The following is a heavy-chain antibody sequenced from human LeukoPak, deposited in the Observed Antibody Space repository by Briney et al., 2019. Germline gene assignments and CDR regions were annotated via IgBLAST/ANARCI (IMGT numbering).Heavy chain of an antibody. CDR2: IKQIKNGGTT. CDR1: GFTFSSAW. Sequence: GGSLRLSCAASGFTFSSAWMTWVRQTPGKGLEWVGRIKQIKNGGTTDYAAPVKDRFTISRDDSINTLYLQMNSLKTEDTAAYSWPRDTLAIAATAGGFDPCGPVTLVTVSS. J-gene: IGHJ5*02. D-gene: IGHD6-13*01. V-gene: IGHV3-15*01. CDR3: PRDTLAIAATAGGFDP.